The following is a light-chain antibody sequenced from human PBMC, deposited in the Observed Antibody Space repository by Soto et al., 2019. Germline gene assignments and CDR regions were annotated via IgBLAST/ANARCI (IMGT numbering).Light chain of an antibody. J-gene: IGKJ1*01. CDR3: QHSSRT. V-gene: IGKV3-20*01. CDR2: GAS. Sequence: PGERVTLSCRASLSVSSSYLTWYQQKPGQAPRILIFGASTRATGFPATFSGSGSGTDFTLTISRLEPEDFAVYYCQHSSRTFGQGTKVDIK. CDR1: LSVSSSY.